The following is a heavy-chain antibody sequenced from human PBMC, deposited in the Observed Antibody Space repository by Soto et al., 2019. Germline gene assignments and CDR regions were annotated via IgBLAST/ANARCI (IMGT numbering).Heavy chain of an antibody. CDR2: IDPSDSYT. D-gene: IGHD6-13*01. J-gene: IGHJ6*02. CDR1: GYSFTSYW. CDR3: ASQYSSSWYSRTYYYYGMDV. V-gene: IGHV5-10-1*01. Sequence: GESLKISCKGSGYSFTSYWISWVRQMPGKGLEWMGRIDPSDSYTNYSPSFQGHVTISADKSISTAYLQWSSLEASDTAMYYCASQYSSSWYSRTYYYYGMDVWGQGTTVTVSS.